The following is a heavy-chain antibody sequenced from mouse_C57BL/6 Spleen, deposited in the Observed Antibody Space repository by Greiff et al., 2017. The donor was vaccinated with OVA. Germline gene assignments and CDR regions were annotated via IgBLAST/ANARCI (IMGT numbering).Heavy chain of an antibody. D-gene: IGHD3-2*02. CDR2: INPNNGGT. Sequence: EVQLQQSGPELVKPGASVKISCKASGYTFTDYYMNWVKQSHGKSLEWIGDINPNNGGTSYNQKFKGKATLTVDKSSSTAYMELRSLTSEDSAVYYCARRAAQIFDYWGQGTTLTVSS. CDR3: ARRAAQIFDY. V-gene: IGHV1-26*01. CDR1: GYTFTDYY. J-gene: IGHJ2*01.